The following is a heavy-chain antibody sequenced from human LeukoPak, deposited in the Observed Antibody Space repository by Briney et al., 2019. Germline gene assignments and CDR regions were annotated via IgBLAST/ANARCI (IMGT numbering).Heavy chain of an antibody. V-gene: IGHV3-30-3*01. CDR3: ARGLHYYYYGMDV. Sequence: GRSLRLSCAASGFTFSSYTMHWVRQAPGKGLEWVAVISYDGSNKYYADSVKGRFTISRDNSKNTLYLQMNSLRADDTAVYYCARGLHYYYYGMDVWGQGTTVTVSS. D-gene: IGHD3-10*01. J-gene: IGHJ6*02. CDR2: ISYDGSNK. CDR1: GFTFSSYT.